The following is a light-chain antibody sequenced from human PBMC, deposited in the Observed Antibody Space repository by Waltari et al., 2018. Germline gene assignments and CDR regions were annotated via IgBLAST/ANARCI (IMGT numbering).Light chain of an antibody. CDR3: SSYTSSSTLVV. CDR2: DVS. V-gene: IGLV2-14*03. CDR1: SSDVGGYNY. Sequence: QSALTQPASVSWSPGQSITISCTGTSSDVGGYNYVSWYQQHPGKAPKLMIYDVSNRPSGVSNRFSGSKSGNTASLTISVLQAEDEADYYCSSYTSSSTLVVFGGGTKLTVL. J-gene: IGLJ2*01.